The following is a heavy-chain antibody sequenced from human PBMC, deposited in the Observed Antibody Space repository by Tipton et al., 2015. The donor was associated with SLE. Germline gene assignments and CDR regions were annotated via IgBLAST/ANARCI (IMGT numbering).Heavy chain of an antibody. Sequence: GSLRLSCAASGFNFDNYWMSWFRQAPGKGLEWVANIKEHGTETYYVDSVRGRFTISRDNTKNSLYLQMNSLRVEDMAVYYCTRDPGRVGSRQRDAFDIWGQGTMVTVSS. CDR2: IKEHGTET. J-gene: IGHJ3*02. CDR1: GFNFDNYW. CDR3: TRDPGRVGSRQRDAFDI. V-gene: IGHV3-7*01. D-gene: IGHD2-15*01.